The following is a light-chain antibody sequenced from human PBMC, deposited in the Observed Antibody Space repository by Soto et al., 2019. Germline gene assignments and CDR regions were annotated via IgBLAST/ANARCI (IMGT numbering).Light chain of an antibody. V-gene: IGKV1-39*01. CDR2: AAS. CDR3: QQSYSTPYT. CDR1: QGIETN. J-gene: IGKJ2*01. Sequence: DIQMTQSPSSLSASVGDRVSITCRTSQGIETNLNWYQQKSGKAPKLLIYAASSLQSGVPSRFSGSGSGTDFTLTISSLQPEDFATYYCQQSYSTPYTFGQGTKVEI.